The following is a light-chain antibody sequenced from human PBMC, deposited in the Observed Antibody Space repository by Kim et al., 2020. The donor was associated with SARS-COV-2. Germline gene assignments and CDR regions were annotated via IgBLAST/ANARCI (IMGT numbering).Light chain of an antibody. V-gene: IGLV3-1*01. CDR3: QAWDSSTFV. Sequence: VSPGKTASISCSGDTLGDKHPCWYQQKPGQSPVLVIYQGNKRPSGISERFSGCTSGNTATLTISGTQTMDEADYYCQAWDSSTFVFGTGTKVTVL. CDR2: QGN. CDR1: TLGDKH. J-gene: IGLJ1*01.